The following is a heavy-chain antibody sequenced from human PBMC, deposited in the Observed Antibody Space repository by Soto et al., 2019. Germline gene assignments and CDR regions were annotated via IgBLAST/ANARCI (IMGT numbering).Heavy chain of an antibody. V-gene: IGHV4-34*01. CDR2: INHSGST. D-gene: IGHD2-2*01. J-gene: IGHJ5*02. CDR3: ASLGYCISTSCNNWFDP. Sequence: SETLSLTCAVYGGSFSGYYWSWIRQPPGKGLEWIGEINHSGSTNYNPSLKSRITISVDTSKNQFSLKLSSVTAADTAVYYCASLGYCISTSCNNWFDPWGQGTLVTVSS. CDR1: GGSFSGYY.